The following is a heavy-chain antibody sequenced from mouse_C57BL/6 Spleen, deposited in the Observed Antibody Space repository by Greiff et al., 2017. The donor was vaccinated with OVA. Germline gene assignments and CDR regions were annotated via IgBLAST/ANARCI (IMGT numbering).Heavy chain of an antibody. CDR2: IYPGSGNT. J-gene: IGHJ1*03. D-gene: IGHD2-1*01. V-gene: IGHV1-76*01. CDR3: ARDYGNFYWYFDV. CDR1: GYTFTDYY. Sequence: VQLQQSGAELVRPGASVKLSCKASGYTFTDYYINWVKQRPGQGLEWIARIYPGSGNTYYNEKFKGKATLTAEKSSSTAYMQLSSLTSEDSAVYFCARDYGNFYWYFDVWGTGTTVTVSS.